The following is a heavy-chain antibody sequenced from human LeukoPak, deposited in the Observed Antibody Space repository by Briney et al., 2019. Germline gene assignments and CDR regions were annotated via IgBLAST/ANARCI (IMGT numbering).Heavy chain of an antibody. J-gene: IGHJ4*02. Sequence: PSQTLSLTCTVSGRSISSGSYYWGWIRQPAGRGLEWFGRIYTSGSTTYNSSLKRRVTISLDTSKNHFSLRLSAVTAADTAVYYCARDREVGATGYYFDYWGEGSLVTVSS. V-gene: IGHV4-61*02. D-gene: IGHD3-10*01. CDR2: IYTSGST. CDR3: ARDREVGATGYYFDY. CDR1: GRSISSGSYY.